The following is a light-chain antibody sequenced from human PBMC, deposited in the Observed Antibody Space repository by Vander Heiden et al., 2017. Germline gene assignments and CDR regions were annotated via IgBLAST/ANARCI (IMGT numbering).Light chain of an antibody. CDR3: SSYTSSSTSWV. Sequence: QSALTQPASVSGSPGQSLTISCTGTSSDVGGYNYVSWYQHHPGKAPNIMIYDVSTRPSGVSNRLSGSKSGNTASLTISGLQAEDEADYYCSSYTSSSTSWVFGGGTKLTVL. CDR1: SSDVGGYNY. V-gene: IGLV2-14*03. CDR2: DVS. J-gene: IGLJ3*02.